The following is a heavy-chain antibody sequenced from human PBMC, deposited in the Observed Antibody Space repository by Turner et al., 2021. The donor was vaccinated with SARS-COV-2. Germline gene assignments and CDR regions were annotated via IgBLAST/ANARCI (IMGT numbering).Heavy chain of an antibody. CDR3: ARDGGYSGYAYFDY. V-gene: IGHV3-33*01. Sequence: QVHLVESGGGVVQPGRSLRLSCAAFGFTFSSYVMHWVRQATGKGLEWVAVIWYDGSNKYYADSVKGRFTISRDNSKNTLYLQMNSLRAEDTAVYYCARDGGYSGYAYFDYWGQGTLVTVSS. J-gene: IGHJ4*02. CDR1: GFTFSSYV. CDR2: IWYDGSNK. D-gene: IGHD5-12*01.